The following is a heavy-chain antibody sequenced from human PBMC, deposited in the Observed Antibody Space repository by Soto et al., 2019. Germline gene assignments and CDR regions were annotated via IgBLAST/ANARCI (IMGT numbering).Heavy chain of an antibody. CDR3: AHRLAARCFDY. V-gene: IGHV2-5*01. J-gene: IGHJ4*02. CDR2: IYWNDDK. D-gene: IGHD6-6*01. Sequence: QITLKESGPTLVKPTQTLTLTCTFSGFSLSTSGVGVGWIRQPPGKALEWLALIYWNDDKRYSPSLKSRLTITKDTSKNQVVLTITNMDPVDTATYYCAHRLAARCFDYWGQGTLVTVCS. CDR1: GFSLSTSGVG.